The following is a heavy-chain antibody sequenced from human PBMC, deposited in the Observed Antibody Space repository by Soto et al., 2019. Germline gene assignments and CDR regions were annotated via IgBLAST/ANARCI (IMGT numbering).Heavy chain of an antibody. D-gene: IGHD5-12*01. CDR3: AKDRKGGYDWGFDY. V-gene: IGHV3-9*01. J-gene: IGHJ4*02. Sequence: EVQLVESGGGLVQPGRSLRLSCAASGFTFDDYAMHWVRQAPGKGLEWVSGISWNSGSIGYADSVKGRFTISRDNAKNSLYLQMNSLRAEDTALYYCAKDRKGGYDWGFDYWGQGTLVTVSS. CDR1: GFTFDDYA. CDR2: ISWNSGSI.